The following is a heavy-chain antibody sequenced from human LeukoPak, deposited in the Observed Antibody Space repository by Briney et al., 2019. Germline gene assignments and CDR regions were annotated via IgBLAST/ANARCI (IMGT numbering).Heavy chain of an antibody. D-gene: IGHD1-26*01. V-gene: IGHV3-30*18. Sequence: GGSLRLSSAASGFTFSSYGMHWVRQAPGKGLEWVAVISYDGSNKYYADSVKGRFTISRDNSKNTLYLQMNSLRAEDTAVYYCAKWASFDYWGQGTLVTVSS. CDR3: AKWASFDY. CDR2: ISYDGSNK. CDR1: GFTFSSYG. J-gene: IGHJ4*02.